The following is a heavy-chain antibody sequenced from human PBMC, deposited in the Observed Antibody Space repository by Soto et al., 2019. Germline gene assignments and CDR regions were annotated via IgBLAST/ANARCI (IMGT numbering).Heavy chain of an antibody. D-gene: IGHD4-17*01. J-gene: IGHJ5*02. V-gene: IGHV4-30-2*01. Sequence: QLQLQESGSRLVKSSETLSLTCAVSGDTISTGGYSWAWIRQPPGKALSWIGHTYHSGKPYYNPCLKSRVVISVDRSKKQFSLKLSSVTAADTAVYYCARETYCDYVGYFDPWGQGTLVTVSS. CDR3: ARETYCDYVGYFDP. CDR2: TYHSGKP. CDR1: GDTISTGGYS.